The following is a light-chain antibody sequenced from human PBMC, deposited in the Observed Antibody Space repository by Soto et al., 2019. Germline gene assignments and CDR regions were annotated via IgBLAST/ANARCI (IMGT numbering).Light chain of an antibody. CDR3: SSYTSSSTPFV. Sequence: QSVIGQPASVSGSPGQSITISCTGTSSDVGGYNYVSWYQQHPGKAPKLMIYEVSNRPSGVSNRFYGSKSGNKASLTISGLQAEDEADYYYSSYTSSSTPFVFGTGTKVTVL. J-gene: IGLJ1*01. CDR1: SSDVGGYNY. CDR2: EVS. V-gene: IGLV2-14*01.